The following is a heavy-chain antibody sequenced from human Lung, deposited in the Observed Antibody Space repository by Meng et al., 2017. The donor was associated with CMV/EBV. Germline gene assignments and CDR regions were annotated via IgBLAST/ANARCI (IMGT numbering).Heavy chain of an antibody. CDR3: ARNWGYNDGTSYYWGMFDY. V-gene: IGHV3-48*04. D-gene: IGHD3-22*01. CDR2: ISFSGTTM. Sequence: GETXKIPCAASGFTFRDYSLNWVRQAPGKGLEWISYISFSGTTMYYADSVKGRFTISRDYAKNSLYLQMNSLRAEYTAVYYCARNWGYNDGTSYYWGMFDYWXQGTXVTVSS. CDR1: GFTFRDYS. J-gene: IGHJ4*02.